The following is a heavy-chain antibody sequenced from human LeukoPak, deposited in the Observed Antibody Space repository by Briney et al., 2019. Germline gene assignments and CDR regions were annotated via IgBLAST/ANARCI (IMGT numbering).Heavy chain of an antibody. J-gene: IGHJ6*03. CDR1: GGTFSSYA. D-gene: IGHD2-21*02. V-gene: IGHV1-69*05. CDR3: ARDLRGIARPDCGGDCYGGYYYYMDV. Sequence: SVKVSCKASGGTFSSYAISWVRQAPGQGLEWMGGIIPIFGTANYAQKFQGRVTITTDESTSTAYMELSSLRSEDTAVYYCARDLRGIARPDCGGDCYGGYYYYMDVWGKGTTVTVSS. CDR2: IIPIFGTA.